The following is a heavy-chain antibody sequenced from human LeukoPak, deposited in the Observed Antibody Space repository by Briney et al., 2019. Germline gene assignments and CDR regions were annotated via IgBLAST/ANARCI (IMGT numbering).Heavy chain of an antibody. CDR2: IIPIFGTA. CDR3: ARSLPGDY. J-gene: IGHJ4*02. Sequence: SVKVSCKASGGTFSSYAISWVRQAPGQGLEWMGGIIPIFGTANYAQKFQGRVTITRNTSISTAYMELSSLRSADTAVYYCARSLPGDYWGQGTLVTVSS. D-gene: IGHD1-14*01. V-gene: IGHV1-69*05. CDR1: GGTFSSYA.